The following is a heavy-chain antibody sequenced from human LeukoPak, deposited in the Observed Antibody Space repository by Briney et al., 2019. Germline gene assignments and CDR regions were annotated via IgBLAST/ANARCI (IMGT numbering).Heavy chain of an antibody. CDR3: ARDDSFYGMGV. Sequence: GGSLRLSCAASGFTFSSYWMNWVRQAPGKGLEWVSYISSSSSTIYYADSVKGRFTISRDNAKNSLYLQMSSLRDEDTAVYYCARDDSFYGMGVWGQGTTVTVSS. V-gene: IGHV3-48*02. D-gene: IGHD3-22*01. J-gene: IGHJ6*02. CDR2: ISSSSSTI. CDR1: GFTFSSYW.